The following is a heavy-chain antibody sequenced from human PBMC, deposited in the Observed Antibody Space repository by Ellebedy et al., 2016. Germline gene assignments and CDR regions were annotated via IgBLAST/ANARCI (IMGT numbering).Heavy chain of an antibody. J-gene: IGHJ4*02. V-gene: IGHV1-8*02. CDR3: ARGGYYHSSVY. CDR1: GYTFTSYY. D-gene: IGHD3-22*01. CDR2: MNPGSDNT. Sequence: ASVKVSCXASGYTFTSYYMHWVRQATGQGLEWMGWMNPGSDNTAYAQKFQGRVTMTSNTSISTAYMELSSLRSEDTAVYYCARGGYYHSSVYWGQGTLVTVSS.